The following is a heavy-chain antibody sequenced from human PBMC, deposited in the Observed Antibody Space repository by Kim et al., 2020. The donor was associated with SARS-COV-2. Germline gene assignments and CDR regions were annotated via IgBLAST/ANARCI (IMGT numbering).Heavy chain of an antibody. CDR1: GGSISSSSYY. V-gene: IGHV4-39*01. D-gene: IGHD6-6*01. CDR3: ARLPATLEYSRSRLLGFDY. Sequence: SETLSLTCTVSGGSISSSSYYWGWIRQPPGKGLEWIGSIYYSGSTYYNPSLKSRVTISVDTSKNQFSLKLSSVTAADTAVYYCARLPATLEYSRSRLLGFDYWGQGTLVTVSS. J-gene: IGHJ4*02. CDR2: IYYSGST.